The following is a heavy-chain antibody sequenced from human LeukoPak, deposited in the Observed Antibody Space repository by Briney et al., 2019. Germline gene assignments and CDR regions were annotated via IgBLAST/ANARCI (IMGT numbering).Heavy chain of an antibody. J-gene: IGHJ4*02. CDR1: GFTFSNYW. CDR3: ARHRDSDISGSSAGLDY. V-gene: IGHV3-7*01. Sequence: PGGSLRLSCAASGFTFSNYWMTWVRQAPGKGLEWVANIRRDGNEKHYVESMEGRFIITRGNAKNSLYLEMDSLRVEDTAVYFCARHRDSDISGSSAGLDYWGQGTLVTVSS. CDR2: IRRDGNEK. D-gene: IGHD3-22*01.